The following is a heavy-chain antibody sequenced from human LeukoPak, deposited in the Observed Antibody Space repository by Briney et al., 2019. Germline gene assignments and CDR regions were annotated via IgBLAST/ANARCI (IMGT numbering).Heavy chain of an antibody. CDR1: GYTFTDYY. Sequence: GATVKISCKASGYTFTDYYMHWVQQAPGKGLEWMGRVDPEDGETIYAEKFQGRVTITADTSTDTAYMELSSLRSDDTAVYYCATGYCSSTNCRIDYWGQGTLVSVSS. CDR3: ATGYCSSTNCRIDY. CDR2: VDPEDGET. D-gene: IGHD2-2*03. V-gene: IGHV1-69-2*01. J-gene: IGHJ4*02.